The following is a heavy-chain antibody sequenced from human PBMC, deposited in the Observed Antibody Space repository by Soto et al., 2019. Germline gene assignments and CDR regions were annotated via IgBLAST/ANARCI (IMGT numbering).Heavy chain of an antibody. V-gene: IGHV1-24*01. CDR2: FDPEDGET. CDR3: ATYPSSSALARRPDYFDY. D-gene: IGHD3-10*01. CDR1: GYTLTELS. J-gene: IGHJ4*02. Sequence: GASVKVSCKVSGYTLTELSMHWVRQAPGKGLEWMGGFDPEDGETIYAQKFQGRVTMTEDTSTDTAYMELSSLRSEDTAVYYCATYPSSSALARRPDYFDYRAQRTPVTCPQ.